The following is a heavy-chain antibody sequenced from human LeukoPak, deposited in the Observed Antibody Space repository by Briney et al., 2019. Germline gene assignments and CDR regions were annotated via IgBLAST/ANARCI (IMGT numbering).Heavy chain of an antibody. J-gene: IGHJ6*02. V-gene: IGHV1-8*01. D-gene: IGHD6-13*01. CDR3: ARGRRLIAAAIDYYGMDV. Sequence: ASVKVSCKASGYTFTSYDINWVRQATGQGLEWMGWMNPNSGNTGYAQKFQGRVTMTRNTSISTAYMELSSLRSEDTAVYYCARGRRLIAAAIDYYGMDVWGQGTTVTVSS. CDR1: GYTFTSYD. CDR2: MNPNSGNT.